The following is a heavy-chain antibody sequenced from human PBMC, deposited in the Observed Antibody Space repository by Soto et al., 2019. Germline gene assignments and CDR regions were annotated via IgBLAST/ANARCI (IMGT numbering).Heavy chain of an antibody. CDR2: INHSGST. CDR1: GGSFSGYY. J-gene: IGHJ6*02. V-gene: IGHV4-34*01. CDR3: AGTRDNNINYYYALDV. D-gene: IGHD1-20*01. Sequence: SETLSLTCAVYGGSFSGYYWSWIRQSPGKGLEWIGEINHSGSTNYNPSLKRRVNISVDTSKNQFSLKLTSVTAADTAVYYCAGTRDNNINYYYALDVWGPGTTVTVS.